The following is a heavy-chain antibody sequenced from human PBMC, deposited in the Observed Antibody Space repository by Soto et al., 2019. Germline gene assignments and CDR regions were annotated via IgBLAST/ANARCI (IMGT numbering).Heavy chain of an antibody. Sequence: QVQLQQSGPGLVKPSQTLSLTCAISGESVSTNSATWDWIRQSPSRGLEWLGRTYYRSKWYHDYAVSGKGRXTXNXXTSNNQLSLQLNSVTPDDTAVYYCARLIGDSWLDSWGQGTLVTVSS. D-gene: IGHD2-8*01. CDR1: GESVSTNSAT. J-gene: IGHJ5*01. CDR3: ARLIGDSWLDS. V-gene: IGHV6-1*01. CDR2: TYYRSKWYH.